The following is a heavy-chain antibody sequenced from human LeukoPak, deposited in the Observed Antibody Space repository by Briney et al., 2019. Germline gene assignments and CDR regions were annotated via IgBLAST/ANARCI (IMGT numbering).Heavy chain of an antibody. CDR3: ATFTYYYGSGSPTFDY. J-gene: IGHJ4*02. CDR1: GYTLTELS. CDR2: FDPEDGET. D-gene: IGHD3-10*01. V-gene: IGHV1-24*01. Sequence: GASVKASCKVSGYTLTELSMHWVRQAPGKGLEWMGGFDPEDGETIYAQKFQGRVTMTEDTSTDTAYMELSSLRSEDTAVYYCATFTYYYGSGSPTFDYWGQGTLVTVSS.